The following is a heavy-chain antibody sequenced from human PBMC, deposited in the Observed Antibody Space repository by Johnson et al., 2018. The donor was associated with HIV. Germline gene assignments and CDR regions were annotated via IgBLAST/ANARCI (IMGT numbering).Heavy chain of an antibody. D-gene: IGHD6-19*01. CDR3: AKGRERRQWLVQYDAFDI. V-gene: IGHV3-33*03. CDR2: ILKDGSTK. CDR1: GFIFSNYG. Sequence: QVQLVESGGGVVQPGRSLRFSCAASGFIFSNYGMHWVRQAPGKGLEWVAVILKDGSTKYYADSVKGRSAISRDNSKNTFYLQMNTVRAEDTAVYYCAKGRERRQWLVQYDAFDIWGQGTMVTVSS. J-gene: IGHJ3*02.